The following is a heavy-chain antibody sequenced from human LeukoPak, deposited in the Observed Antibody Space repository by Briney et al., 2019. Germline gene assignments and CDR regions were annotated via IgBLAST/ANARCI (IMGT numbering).Heavy chain of an antibody. CDR2: IYTSGST. D-gene: IGHD3-22*01. CDR1: GGSISSYY. Sequence: SETLSLTCTVSGGSISSYYWSWIRQPPGKGLEWIGYIYTSGSTNYNPSLKSRVTISVDTSKSQFSLKLSSVTAADTAVYYCARLYRTHYYDSSGYYYVWYFDLWGRGTLVTVSS. V-gene: IGHV4-4*09. J-gene: IGHJ2*01. CDR3: ARLYRTHYYDSSGYYYVWYFDL.